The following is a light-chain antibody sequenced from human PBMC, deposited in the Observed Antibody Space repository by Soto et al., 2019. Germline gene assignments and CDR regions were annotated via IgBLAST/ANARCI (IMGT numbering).Light chain of an antibody. CDR2: GAS. Sequence: EIVLTQSPGTLSLSPGERATLSCRASQSVSSSYLAWYQQKPAQAPRILIYGASSRATGIPDRFSGSGSGTDFTLTISRLEPEDFAGYYCQQYGSSPPYTFGQGTKLEIK. V-gene: IGKV3-20*01. CDR3: QQYGSSPPYT. CDR1: QSVSSSY. J-gene: IGKJ2*01.